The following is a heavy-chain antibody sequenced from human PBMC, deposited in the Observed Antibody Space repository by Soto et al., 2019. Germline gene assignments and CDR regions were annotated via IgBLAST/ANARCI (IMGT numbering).Heavy chain of an antibody. CDR2: ISAHNGNT. CDR1: GYAFTTYG. J-gene: IGHJ4*02. D-gene: IGHD1-1*01. V-gene: IGHV1-18*01. Sequence: QVHLVQSGAEVKKPGASVKVSCKGSGYAFTTYGITWVRQAPGQGLEWMGWISAHNGNTNYAQKLQGRVTVTRDTSTSTAYTELRRLTHDDTAVYSCARGRYGDYWGEGALVTVSS. CDR3: ARGRYGDY.